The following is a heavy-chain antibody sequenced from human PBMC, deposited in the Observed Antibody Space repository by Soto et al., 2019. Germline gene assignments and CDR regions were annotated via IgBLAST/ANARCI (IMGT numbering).Heavy chain of an antibody. CDR3: ARASRDDYKRGAFDI. J-gene: IGHJ3*02. V-gene: IGHV3-74*01. D-gene: IGHD4-4*01. Sequence: PGGPLRLSCAASGFTFNINWMHWVRQAPGKGLVWVSRIKSGGSSTSYTDSVKGRFTISRHNAKNTLYLQMNSLRAKDTAVYYCARASRDDYKRGAFDIWGQGTMVTVSS. CDR1: GFTFNINW. CDR2: IKSGGSST.